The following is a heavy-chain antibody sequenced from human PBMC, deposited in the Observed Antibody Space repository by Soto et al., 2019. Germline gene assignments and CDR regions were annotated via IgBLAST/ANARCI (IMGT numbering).Heavy chain of an antibody. CDR2: ISSSSSYI. V-gene: IGHV3-21*01. J-gene: IGHJ6*04. D-gene: IGHD3-16*01. CDR3: ARDLGGSGAGYCYGMDV. Sequence: GGSLGLSCAASGFTFSSYSMNWVRQAPGKGLEWVSSISSSSSYIYYADSVKGRFTISRDNAKNSLYLQMNSLRAEDTAVCYCARDLGGSGAGYCYGMDVWGKGTKVTVS. CDR1: GFTFSSYS.